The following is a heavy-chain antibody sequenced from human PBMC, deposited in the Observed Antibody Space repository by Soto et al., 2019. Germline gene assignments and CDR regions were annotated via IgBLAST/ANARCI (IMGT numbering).Heavy chain of an antibody. CDR2: IYWDDDK. Sequence: QITLKESGPTLVKPTQTLTLTCTFSGFSLSTSGVGVGWIRQPPGKALEWLALIYWDDDKRYSPSLKSRLTITKDTSKNHVVLTMTNMDPVDPATYYCAHATGALYDYVWGSYHRPDNPYFDYWGQGTLVTVSS. CDR1: GFSLSTSGVG. V-gene: IGHV2-5*02. J-gene: IGHJ4*02. CDR3: AHATGALYDYVWGSYHRPDNPYFDY. D-gene: IGHD3-16*02.